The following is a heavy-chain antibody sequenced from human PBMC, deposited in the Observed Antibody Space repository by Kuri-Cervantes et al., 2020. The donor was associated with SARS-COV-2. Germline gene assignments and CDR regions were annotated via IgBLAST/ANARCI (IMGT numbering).Heavy chain of an antibody. J-gene: IGHJ4*02. V-gene: IGHV4-39*01. CDR2: IYYTGNT. CDR1: RGSISSSSYY. Sequence: SETLSLTCTVSRGSISSSSYYWGWIRQPPGKGLEWIGSIYYTGNTYYNPSLNSRVTMSVDTSKNQFSLKVSSLTAADTAVYYCARLLPGPVDYWGQGTLVTVSS. D-gene: IGHD3-16*01. CDR3: ARLLPGPVDY.